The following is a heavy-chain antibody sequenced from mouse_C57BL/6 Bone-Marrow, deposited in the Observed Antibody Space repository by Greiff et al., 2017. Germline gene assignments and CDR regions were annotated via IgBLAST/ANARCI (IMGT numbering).Heavy chain of an antibody. CDR1: CYTFTSYW. CDR3: AKDDYDLAWFAY. J-gene: IGHJ3*01. Sequence: VQLQQPGAELVKPGASVKMSCQASCYTFTSYWITWVKQRPGPGLEWIGDIYPGSGSTNYNEKFKSKATLTVDTSSSTAYMQLSSLTSEDSAVYYCAKDDYDLAWFAYWGQGTLVTVSA. V-gene: IGHV1-55*01. D-gene: IGHD2-4*01. CDR2: IYPGSGST.